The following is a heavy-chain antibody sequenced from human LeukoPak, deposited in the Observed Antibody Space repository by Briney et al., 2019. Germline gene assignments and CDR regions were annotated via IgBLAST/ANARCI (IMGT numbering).Heavy chain of an antibody. V-gene: IGHV3-23*01. CDR1: GFSFRTYA. J-gene: IGHJ4*02. D-gene: IGHD3-16*01. CDR2: ISGSGGNP. Sequence: GGSLRLSCAASGFSFRTYAMSWVRQSPGTGLEWVSVISGSGGNPNYADSVKGRFTISRDNSKNRLYLQMNSLRVEDTAVYYCAKGEGGGSTPSGFDHWGQGTLVTVSS. CDR3: AKGEGGGSTPSGFDH.